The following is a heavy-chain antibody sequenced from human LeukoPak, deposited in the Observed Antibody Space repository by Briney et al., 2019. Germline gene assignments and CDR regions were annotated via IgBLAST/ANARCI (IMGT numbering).Heavy chain of an antibody. CDR3: ASHYPTNSGYSSSWYGWGYYYMDV. D-gene: IGHD6-13*01. Sequence: SETLSLTCTVSGGSISSGGYYWSWIRQPPGKGLEWIGYIYYSGSTNHNPSLKSRVTISVDTSKNQFSLKLSSVTAADTAVYYCASHYPTNSGYSSSWYGWGYYYMDVWGKGTTVTISS. V-gene: IGHV4-61*08. CDR2: IYYSGST. CDR1: GGSISSGGYY. J-gene: IGHJ6*03.